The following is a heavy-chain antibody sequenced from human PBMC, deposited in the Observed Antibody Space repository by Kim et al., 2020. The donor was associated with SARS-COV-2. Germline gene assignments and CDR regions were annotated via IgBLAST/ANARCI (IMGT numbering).Heavy chain of an antibody. J-gene: IGHJ3*02. V-gene: IGHV1-69*01. D-gene: IGHD6-13*01. Sequence: NYAQKCQGRVTMTADESTSTAYMELSSLRSEDTAVYYCACHSSRLDAFDIWGQGTMVTVSS. CDR3: ACHSSRLDAFDI.